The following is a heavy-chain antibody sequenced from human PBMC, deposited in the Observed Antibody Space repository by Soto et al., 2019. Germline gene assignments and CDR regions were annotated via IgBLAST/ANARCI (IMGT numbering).Heavy chain of an antibody. J-gene: IGHJ4*02. V-gene: IGHV3-23*01. CDR1: EFTFSNYV. D-gene: IGHD3-22*01. CDR2: ISYGGGTT. CDR3: ANYPGNYYDSTGYHFEY. Sequence: GGSLRLSCAASEFTFSNYVMSWVRQAPGKGLEWVSAISYGGGTTYYADSVKGRFTISRDNSKNTLYLQMNSLRAEDTAVYYCANYPGNYYDSTGYHFEYWGEGSLVNVGS.